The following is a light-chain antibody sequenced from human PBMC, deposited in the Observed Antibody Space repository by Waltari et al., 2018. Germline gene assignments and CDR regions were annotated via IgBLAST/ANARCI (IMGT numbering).Light chain of an antibody. CDR2: ADH. CDR3: QSYDSTKHAVV. CDR1: SGTIATNY. V-gene: IGLV6-57*02. J-gene: IGLJ2*01. Sequence: NFMLTQPHSVSESPGKTVTISCSGNSGTIATNYVPWYHQRPGSEPLTVIYADHQRPSGVPYRFSGSIDSSSNTATLTIAGLRTEDEAHYFCQSYDSTKHAVVFGGGTKLTVL.